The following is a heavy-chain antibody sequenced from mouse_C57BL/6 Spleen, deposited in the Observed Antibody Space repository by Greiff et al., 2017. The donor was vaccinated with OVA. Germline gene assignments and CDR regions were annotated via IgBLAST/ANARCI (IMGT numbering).Heavy chain of an antibody. D-gene: IGHD3-3*01. CDR3: ARLGQDYYAMDY. CDR2: IDPNSGGT. V-gene: IGHV1-72*01. CDR1: GYTFTSYW. J-gene: IGHJ4*01. Sequence: QVQLKQPGAELVKPGASVKLSCKASGYTFTSYWMHWVKQRPGRGLEWIGRIDPNSGGTKYNEKFKSKATLTVDKPSSTAYMQLSSLTSEDSAVYYCARLGQDYYAMDYWGQRTSVTVSS.